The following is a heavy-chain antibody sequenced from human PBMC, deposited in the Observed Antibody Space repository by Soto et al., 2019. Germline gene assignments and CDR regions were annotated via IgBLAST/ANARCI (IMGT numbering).Heavy chain of an antibody. Sequence: GESLKISCQGSGYSFASYWIGWVRQMPGKDLEWMGIIYPGDPDTRYSPSFQGQVTISADKSLRTAYLQWTSLKASDTALYYGARTRSFTLGFYYDGMDVWGQGTTVTVSS. CDR2: IYPGDPDT. J-gene: IGHJ6*02. D-gene: IGHD6-6*01. CDR1: GYSFASYW. V-gene: IGHV5-51*01. CDR3: ARTRSFTLGFYYDGMDV.